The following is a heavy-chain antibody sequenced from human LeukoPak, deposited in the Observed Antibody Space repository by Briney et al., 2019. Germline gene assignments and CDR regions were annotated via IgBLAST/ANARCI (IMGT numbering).Heavy chain of an antibody. D-gene: IGHD5-18*01. CDR1: GYTFTSYD. Sequence: ASVKVSCKASGYTFTSYDINWVRQATGQGLEWMGWMNPNSGNTGYAQKFQGRVTITRNTSISTAYIELSSLRSEDTAVYYCARGNVDTAMVDDFDYWGQGTLVTVSS. CDR3: ARGNVDTAMVDDFDY. V-gene: IGHV1-8*03. CDR2: MNPNSGNT. J-gene: IGHJ4*02.